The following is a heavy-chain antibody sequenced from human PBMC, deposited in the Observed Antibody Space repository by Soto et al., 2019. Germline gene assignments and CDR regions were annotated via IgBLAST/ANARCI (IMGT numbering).Heavy chain of an antibody. CDR1: GGSISSYY. V-gene: IGHV4-59*01. CDR3: ARVLAAAGENWFDP. Sequence: PSETLSLTCTVSGGSISSYYWSWIRQPPGKGLERIGYIYYSGSTNYNPSLKSRVTISVDTSKYLFSLKLSSVTAAVTAVYYCARVLAAAGENWFDPWGQGTLVTVSS. CDR2: IYYSGST. D-gene: IGHD6-13*01. J-gene: IGHJ5*02.